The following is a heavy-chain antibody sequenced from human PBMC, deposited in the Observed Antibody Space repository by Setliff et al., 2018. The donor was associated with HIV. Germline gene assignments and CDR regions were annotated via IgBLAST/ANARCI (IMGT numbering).Heavy chain of an antibody. J-gene: IGHJ4*02. V-gene: IGHV2-70*11. CDR2: IDWDDDT. CDR3: ARRVLTSSDYFDY. Sequence: ESGPTLVNPTQTLTLTCTVSGFSLGTTGMCVSWIRQPPGKALEWLARIDWDDDTHYNASLKTRLTVSKDTSKNQVVLSPANMDPVDTATYYCARRVLTSSDYFDYWGQGALVTVSS. CDR1: GFSLGTTGMC. D-gene: IGHD3-3*01.